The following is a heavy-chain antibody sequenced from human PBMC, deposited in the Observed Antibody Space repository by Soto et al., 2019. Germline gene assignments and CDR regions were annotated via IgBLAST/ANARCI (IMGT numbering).Heavy chain of an antibody. J-gene: IGHJ3*02. CDR3: ARLVYCGGDCYSNAFDI. D-gene: IGHD2-21*02. Sequence: GGSLRLSCAASGFTFSDYYMSWIRQAPGKGLEWVSYISSSGSTIYYADSVKGRFTISRDNAKNSLYLQMNSLRAEDTAVYYCARLVYCGGDCYSNAFDIWGQGTMVTVSS. CDR1: GFTFSDYY. CDR2: ISSSGSTI. V-gene: IGHV3-11*01.